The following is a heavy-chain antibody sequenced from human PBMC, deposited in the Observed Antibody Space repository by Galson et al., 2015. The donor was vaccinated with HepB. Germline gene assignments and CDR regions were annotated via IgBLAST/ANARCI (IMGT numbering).Heavy chain of an antibody. CDR1: GDSISSGGYF. CDR2: IYGSGNS. Sequence: TLSLTCTVSGDSISSGGYFWNWIRQYPGKGLEWIGYIYGSGNSFYNPSLKSRVTLAVDSTKKQFSLNLSSVTAADTAVSYCARGVIDDRPGGVFATWGQGTKVTVSS. V-gene: IGHV4-31*03. J-gene: IGHJ3*02. D-gene: IGHD3-16*02. CDR3: ARGVIDDRPGGVFAT.